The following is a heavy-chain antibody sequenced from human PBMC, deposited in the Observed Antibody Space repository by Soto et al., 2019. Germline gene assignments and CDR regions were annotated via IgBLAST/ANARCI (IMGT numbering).Heavy chain of an antibody. CDR2: IDPSDSYT. J-gene: IGHJ4*02. Sequence: PGESLKISCKGSGYSFTSYWISWVRQMPGKGLEWMGRIDPSDSYTNYSPSFQGHVTISADKSISTAYLQWSSLKASDTAMYYCASSGSYLTPPAYWGQGTLVTVSS. CDR1: GYSFTSYW. CDR3: ASSGSYLTPPAY. D-gene: IGHD1-26*01. V-gene: IGHV5-10-1*01.